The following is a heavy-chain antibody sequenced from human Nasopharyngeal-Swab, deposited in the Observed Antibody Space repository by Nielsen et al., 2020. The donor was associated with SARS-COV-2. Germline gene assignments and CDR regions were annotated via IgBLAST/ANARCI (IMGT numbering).Heavy chain of an antibody. CDR2: ISSSGSHK. CDR3: ARVEEYYYGSGSLSDN. V-gene: IGHV3-21*01. CDR1: GFTFSSYS. D-gene: IGHD3-10*01. Sequence: GGSLRLSCAASGFTFSSYSMNWVRPAPGKGLEWVSFISSSGSHKYYADSMKGRFTISRDNAKSSLYLQLSSLRAEDTAVYYCARVEEYYYGSGSLSDNWGQGTLVTVSS. J-gene: IGHJ4*02.